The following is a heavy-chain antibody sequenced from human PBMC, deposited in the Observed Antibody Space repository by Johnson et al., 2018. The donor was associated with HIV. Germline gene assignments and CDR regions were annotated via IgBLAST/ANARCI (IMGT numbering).Heavy chain of an antibody. Sequence: VQLVESGGGVVQPGTSLRLSCAASGFTFRDSVMHWVRQAPGEGLEWVAGINSDGSIISYADSVKGRLTISRDNAKNTLFLQVNSLRPEDTALYYCERGYCTHCVCYTEVDAFDMWGRGTMVTVSS. J-gene: IGHJ3*02. V-gene: IGHV3-74*02. CDR1: GFTFRDSV. D-gene: IGHD2-8*01. CDR2: INSDGSII. CDR3: ERGYCTHCVCYTEVDAFDM.